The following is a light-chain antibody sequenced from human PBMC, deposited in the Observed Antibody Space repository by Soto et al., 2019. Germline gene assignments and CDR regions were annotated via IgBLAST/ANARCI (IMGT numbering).Light chain of an antibody. CDR3: SSYAGSNNLV. CDR1: SSDVGAYNY. CDR2: EVT. V-gene: IGLV2-8*02. Sequence: QSVLTQPPSASRSPGQSVTISCTGTSSDVGAYNYVSWYQQHPGKAPKLLIYEVTKRPSGVPDRFSGSKSGNTASLTVSGLQAEDEADYYCSSYAGSNNLVFGGGTQLTVL. J-gene: IGLJ2*01.